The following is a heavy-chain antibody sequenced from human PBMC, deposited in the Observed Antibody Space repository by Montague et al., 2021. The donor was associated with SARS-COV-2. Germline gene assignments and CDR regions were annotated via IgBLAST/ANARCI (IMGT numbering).Heavy chain of an antibody. V-gene: IGHV2-70*04. J-gene: IGHJ4*02. CDR3: ARSYYDILTAYYTPFDY. CDR1: GFSLSTSGMR. Sequence: PALVKPTQTLTLTCTFSGFSLSTSGMRASWIRQPPGKALEWLARIDWDDDKYYSTSLKTRLTISKDTSKNQVGLTMTNMDPVDTATYYCARSYYDILTAYYTPFDYWGQGTLVTVSS. CDR2: IDWDDDK. D-gene: IGHD3-9*01.